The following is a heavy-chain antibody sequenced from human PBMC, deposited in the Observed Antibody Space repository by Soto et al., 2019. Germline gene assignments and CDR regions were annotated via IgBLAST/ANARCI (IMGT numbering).Heavy chain of an antibody. V-gene: IGHV5-51*01. Sequence: GESLKISCKGSGYSFTSYWIGWVRQMPGKGLEWMGIIDPRDSETRYSPSFQGQVTISVDKFINTAYLQWSSLKASDTAMYYCATASTNYYYYYGMDAWAQGTTVTVSS. CDR1: GYSFTSYW. CDR3: ATASTNYYYYYGMDA. J-gene: IGHJ6*02. CDR2: IDPRDSET.